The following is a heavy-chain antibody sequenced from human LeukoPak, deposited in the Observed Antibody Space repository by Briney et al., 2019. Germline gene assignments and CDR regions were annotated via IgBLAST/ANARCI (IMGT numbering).Heavy chain of an antibody. CDR3: ARAKFSGWYLPNWFDP. CDR2: INHISTT. V-gene: IGHV4-34*01. Sequence: KPSETLSLTCGVYNGSFSTYNWTWIRQPPGQGLEWIGQINHISTTKYNPSLESRVTLSVDTSKNQFSLKLSSVTAADTAVYYCARAKFSGWYLPNWFDPWGQGTLVTVSS. CDR1: NGSFSTYN. J-gene: IGHJ5*02. D-gene: IGHD6-19*01.